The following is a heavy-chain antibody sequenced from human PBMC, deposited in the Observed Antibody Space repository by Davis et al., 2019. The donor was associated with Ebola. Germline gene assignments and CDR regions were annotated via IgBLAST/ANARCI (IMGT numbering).Heavy chain of an antibody. V-gene: IGHV4-61*05. CDR3: ARGRAVGPHNWFDP. J-gene: IGHJ5*02. D-gene: IGHD1-26*01. Sequence: MPSETLSLTCTVSGGSISSSSYYWSWIRQPPGKGLEWLGYIYYSGSTTYNPPLKTRVTISVDTSKTQFSLKLSSVTAADTAVYYCARGRAVGPHNWFDPWGQGTLVTVSS. CDR1: GGSISSSSYY. CDR2: IYYSGST.